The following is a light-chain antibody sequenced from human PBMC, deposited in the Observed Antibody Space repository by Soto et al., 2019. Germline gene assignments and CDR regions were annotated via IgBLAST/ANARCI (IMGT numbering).Light chain of an antibody. Sequence: EIVLTQSPATLSLSPGGRATLSCRASQSVSSYLAWYQQRPGQAPRLLIYDASNRATGIPPRFSGSGSGTDFTLTISSLEPEDFAVYHCQQRSNWPLITFGQGTRLEIK. CDR2: DAS. CDR1: QSVSSY. V-gene: IGKV3-11*01. J-gene: IGKJ5*01. CDR3: QQRSNWPLIT.